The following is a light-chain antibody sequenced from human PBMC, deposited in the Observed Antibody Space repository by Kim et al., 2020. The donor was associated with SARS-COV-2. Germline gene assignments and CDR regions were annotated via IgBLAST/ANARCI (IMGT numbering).Light chain of an antibody. V-gene: IGLV2-8*01. CDR3: SSDAGSNNLV. J-gene: IGLJ3*02. CDR1: SSDVGGYNY. Sequence: GQSVTISCTGTSSDVGGYNYVSWYQQQPGKATKLMIYEVSKRPSGVPDRFSGNKAGNTASLTVYGLQAEDEDDYYCSSDAGSNNLVFGGGTQLTVL. CDR2: EVS.